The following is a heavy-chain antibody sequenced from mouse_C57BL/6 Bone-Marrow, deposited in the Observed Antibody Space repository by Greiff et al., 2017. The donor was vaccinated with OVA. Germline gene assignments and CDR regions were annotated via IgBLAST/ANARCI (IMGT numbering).Heavy chain of an antibody. CDR1: GYTFTSYW. CDR2: INPSSGYT. CDR3: ARHYYGSSYVNYAMDY. J-gene: IGHJ4*01. Sequence: VQLQQSGAELAKPGASVKLSCKASGYTFTSYWMHWVKQRPGQGLEWIGYINPSSGYTKYNQKFKDKATLTADKSSSTAYMQLSSLTYEDSAVYYCARHYYGSSYVNYAMDYWGQGTSVTVSS. V-gene: IGHV1-7*01. D-gene: IGHD1-1*01.